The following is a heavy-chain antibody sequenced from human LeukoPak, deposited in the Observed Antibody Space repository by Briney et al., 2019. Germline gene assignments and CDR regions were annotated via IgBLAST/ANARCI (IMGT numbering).Heavy chain of an antibody. CDR1: GGSTSSYY. Sequence: SETLSLTCTVSGGSTSSYYWSWIRQPPGKGLEWIGYIYYSGSTNYNPSLKSRVTISVDTSKNQFSLKLSSVTAADTAVYYCARGDKLGYSWGQGTLVTVSS. V-gene: IGHV4-59*08. CDR3: ARGDKLGYS. J-gene: IGHJ4*02. D-gene: IGHD2-2*02. CDR2: IYYSGST.